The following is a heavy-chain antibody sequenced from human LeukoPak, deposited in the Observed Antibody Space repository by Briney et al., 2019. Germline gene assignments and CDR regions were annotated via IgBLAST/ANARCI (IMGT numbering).Heavy chain of an antibody. CDR3: ARTPARRGEFDY. CDR2: IYTSGST. J-gene: IGHJ4*02. Sequence: SETLSLTCTVSGGSISSYYWSWIRQPAGKGLEWIGRIYTSGSTNYNPSLKSRVTMSVDRSKNQFSLKLSSVTAADTAVYYCARTPARRGEFDYWGQGTLVTVSS. D-gene: IGHD3-10*01. V-gene: IGHV4-4*07. CDR1: GGSISSYY.